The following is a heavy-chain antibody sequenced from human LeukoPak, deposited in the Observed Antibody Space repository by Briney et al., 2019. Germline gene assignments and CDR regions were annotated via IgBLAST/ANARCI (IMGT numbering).Heavy chain of an antibody. D-gene: IGHD1/OR15-1a*01. CDR3: AKNMAQPEGGDGNWFDP. CDR2: ISYDGSNK. V-gene: IGHV3-30*18. CDR1: GFTLSSYG. J-gene: IGHJ5*02. Sequence: GGSLRLSCAASGFTLSSYGMHWVRQAPGKGLEWVAVISYDGSNKYYADSVKGRFTISRDNSKNTLYLQMNSLRAEDTAVYYCAKNMAQPEGGDGNWFDPWGQGTLVTVSS.